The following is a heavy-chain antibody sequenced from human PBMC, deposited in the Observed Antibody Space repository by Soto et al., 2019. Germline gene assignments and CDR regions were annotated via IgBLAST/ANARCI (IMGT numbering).Heavy chain of an antibody. CDR1: GGSISSSTYF. Sequence: SETLSLTSTVSGGSISSSTYFWGWIRQPPGKGLEWIGSIYYSGSTYYNPSLKSRVTISVDTSKNQFSLKLSSVTAADTAVYYCARLDGDFAGMTVWGQGNTVT. J-gene: IGHJ6*02. V-gene: IGHV4-39*01. CDR2: IYYSGST. D-gene: IGHD4-17*01. CDR3: ARLDGDFAGMTV.